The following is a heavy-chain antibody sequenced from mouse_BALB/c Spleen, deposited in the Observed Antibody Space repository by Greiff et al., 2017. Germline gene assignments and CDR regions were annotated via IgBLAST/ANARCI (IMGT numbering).Heavy chain of an antibody. D-gene: IGHD3-2*01. CDR3: ARRQLGLFDY. CDR2: ISYDGSN. J-gene: IGHJ2*01. CDR1: GYSITSGYY. Sequence: VQLKESGPGLVKPSQSLSLTCSVTGYSITSGYYWNWIRQFPGNKLEWMGYISYDGSNNYNPSLKNRISITRDTSKNQFFLKLNSVTTEDTATYYCARRQLGLFDYWGQGTTLTVSS. V-gene: IGHV3-6*02.